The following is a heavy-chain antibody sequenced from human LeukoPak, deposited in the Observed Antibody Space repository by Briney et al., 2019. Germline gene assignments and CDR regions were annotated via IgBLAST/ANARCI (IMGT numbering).Heavy chain of an antibody. D-gene: IGHD4/OR15-4a*01. Sequence: GGSLRLSCAVSGLTFTDAWMSWVRQAPGKGLEWVSFIYSDNTHYSDSVKGRFTISRDNSKITLYLQMNSLRAEDTAVYYCARRAGAYSHPYDYWGQGTLVTVSS. CDR2: IYSDNT. CDR1: GLTFTDAW. CDR3: ARRAGAYSHPYDY. V-gene: IGHV3-53*01. J-gene: IGHJ4*02.